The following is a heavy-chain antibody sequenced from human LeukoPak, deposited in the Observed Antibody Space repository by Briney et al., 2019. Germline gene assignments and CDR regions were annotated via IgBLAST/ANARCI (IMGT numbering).Heavy chain of an antibody. CDR2: TYYRSKWYN. J-gene: IGHJ4*02. Sequence: SQTLSLACAISGDSVSSNSAAWNWIRQSPSRGLEWLGRTYYRSKWYNDYAIPVKSRITINPDTSKNQFSLQLSSVTPEDTAVYYCASGAVAGLAYWGQGTLVSVSS. D-gene: IGHD6-19*01. V-gene: IGHV6-1*01. CDR1: GDSVSSNSAA. CDR3: ASGAVAGLAY.